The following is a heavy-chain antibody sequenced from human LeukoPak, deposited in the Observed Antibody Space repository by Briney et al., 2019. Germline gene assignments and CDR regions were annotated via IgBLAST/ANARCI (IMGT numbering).Heavy chain of an antibody. CDR2: INPSGGST. D-gene: IGHD6-19*01. J-gene: IGHJ4*02. CDR1: GYTFTSYY. V-gene: IGHV1-46*01. Sequence: ASVKVSCTASGYTFTSYYMHWVRQAPGQGLEWMGIINPSGGSTSYAQKFQGRVTMTGDTSTSTVYMELSSLRSEDTAVYYCASSSSGWSQFDYWGQGTLVTVSS. CDR3: ASSSSGWSQFDY.